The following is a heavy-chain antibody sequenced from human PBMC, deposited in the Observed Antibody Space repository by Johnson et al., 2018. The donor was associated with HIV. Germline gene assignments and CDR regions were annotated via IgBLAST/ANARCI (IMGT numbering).Heavy chain of an antibody. CDR1: GFTFSSYG. CDR2: IRYDGRSK. V-gene: IGHV3-30*02. D-gene: IGHD4-17*01. J-gene: IGHJ3*02. CDR3: AKDQGTVPRRDDAFDI. Sequence: QMQLVESGGGLVKSGGSLRLSCAASGFTFSSYGMHWVRQAPGKGLEWVAFIRYDGRSKYYADSVKGRFTISRDNSKNTLYLQMNSLRAEDTAVYYCAKDQGTVPRRDDAFDIWGQGTVVTVSS.